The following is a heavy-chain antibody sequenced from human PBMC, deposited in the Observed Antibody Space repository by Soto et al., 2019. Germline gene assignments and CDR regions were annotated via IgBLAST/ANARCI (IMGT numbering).Heavy chain of an antibody. CDR3: AFVEESGYYYYVMVF. J-gene: IGHJ6*02. V-gene: IGHV3-48*01. CDR2: ISSSSSTI. CDR1: GLTFSSYS. Sequence: EVQLVESGGGLVQRRGSLRLSCAASGLTFSSYSMNWVRQAPGKGLELVSYISSSSSTIYYADSVKSRFTISRDNANNSLYLQMNSLRAEDTVVYYYAFVEESGYYYYVMVFWGQGSTVTVSS.